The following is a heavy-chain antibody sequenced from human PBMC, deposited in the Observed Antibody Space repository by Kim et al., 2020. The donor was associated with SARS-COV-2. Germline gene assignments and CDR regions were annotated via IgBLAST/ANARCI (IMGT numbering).Heavy chain of an antibody. Sequence: ATYAQKFQGRVPITADKSTSTAYMELSSLRSEDTAVYYCARSSGWYVPDYWGQGTLVTVSS. CDR2: A. V-gene: IGHV1-69*02. CDR3: ARSSGWYVPDY. J-gene: IGHJ4*02. D-gene: IGHD6-19*01.